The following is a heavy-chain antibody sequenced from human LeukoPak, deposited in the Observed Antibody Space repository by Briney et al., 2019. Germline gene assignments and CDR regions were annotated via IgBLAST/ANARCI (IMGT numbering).Heavy chain of an antibody. Sequence: GGSLRLSCAASGFTFSSYRMYWVRQAPGKGLVWVSRINSDGSTTTYADSVKGRFTISRDNAKNTLYLQMNSLRYEDTAVCFCARGQAGTSWFDPWGQGTLVTVSS. CDR3: ARGQAGTSWFDP. V-gene: IGHV3-74*01. CDR2: INSDGSTT. CDR1: GFTFSSYR. D-gene: IGHD1-14*01. J-gene: IGHJ5*02.